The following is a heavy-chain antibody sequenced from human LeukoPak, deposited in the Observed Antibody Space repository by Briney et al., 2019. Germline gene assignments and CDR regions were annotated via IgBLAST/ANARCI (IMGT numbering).Heavy chain of an antibody. CDR3: ARDYGDYVSSTFDY. Sequence: GRSLRLSCAASGFTFSSYAMHWVRQAPGKGLEWVAVISYDGSNKYYADSVKGRFTISRDNSKNTLYLQMNSLRAEDTAVYYCARDYGDYVSSTFDYWGQGTLVTVSS. V-gene: IGHV3-30-3*01. CDR1: GFTFSSYA. CDR2: ISYDGSNK. J-gene: IGHJ4*02. D-gene: IGHD4-17*01.